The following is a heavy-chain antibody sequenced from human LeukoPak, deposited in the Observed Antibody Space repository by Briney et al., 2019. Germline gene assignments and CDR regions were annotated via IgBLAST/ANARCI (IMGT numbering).Heavy chain of an antibody. CDR3: ARGVGGVRGVINFDY. J-gene: IGHJ4*02. CDR2: INHSGGT. CDR1: GGSFSGYY. Sequence: TSETLSLTCAVYGGSFSGYYWSWIRQPPGKGLEWIGEINHSGGTNYNPSLKSRVTISVDTSKNQFSLKLSSVTAADTAVYYCARGVGGVRGVINFDYWGQGTLVTVSS. V-gene: IGHV4-34*01. D-gene: IGHD3-10*01.